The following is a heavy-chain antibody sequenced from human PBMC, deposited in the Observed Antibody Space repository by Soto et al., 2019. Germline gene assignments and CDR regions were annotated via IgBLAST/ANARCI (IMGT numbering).Heavy chain of an antibody. V-gene: IGHV1-46*01. D-gene: IGHD3-3*01. Sequence: ASVKVSCKACGYTFTSYYMHWVRQAPGQGLEWMGVINPSGGSTSYAQKFQGRVTMTRDTSTSTVYMELSSLRSEDTAVYYCARTYYDFWSGDPVEPRNSNYYGMGVWGQGTTVTVSS. J-gene: IGHJ6*02. CDR3: ARTYYDFWSGDPVEPRNSNYYGMGV. CDR2: INPSGGST. CDR1: GYTFTSYY.